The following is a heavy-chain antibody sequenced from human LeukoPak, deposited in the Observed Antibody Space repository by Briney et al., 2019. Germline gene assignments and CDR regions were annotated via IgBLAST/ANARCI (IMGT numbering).Heavy chain of an antibody. Sequence: SETLSLTCTVSGGSISSYYWSWIRQPPGKGLEWIGYIYYSGSTNYNPSLKSRVTISVDTSKNQFSLKPSSVTAADTAVYYCARERAGDYVDYWGQGTLVTVSS. CDR2: IYYSGST. V-gene: IGHV4-59*01. CDR1: GGSISSYY. J-gene: IGHJ4*02. CDR3: ARERAGDYVDY. D-gene: IGHD4-17*01.